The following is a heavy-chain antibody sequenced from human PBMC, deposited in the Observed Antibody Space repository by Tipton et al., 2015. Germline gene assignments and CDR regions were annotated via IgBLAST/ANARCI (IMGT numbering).Heavy chain of an antibody. CDR1: GGSVSSGSYY. V-gene: IGHV4-61*01. CDR3: ARDLEHGMDV. Sequence: LSCTVSGGSVSSGSYYWSWIRQPPGKGLEWIGYISFSDTTHYNPSLKSRITISLNTSKNQFSLKMSSVTAADTAVYFCARDLEHGMDVWGQGTTVTVS. J-gene: IGHJ6*02. CDR2: ISFSDTT.